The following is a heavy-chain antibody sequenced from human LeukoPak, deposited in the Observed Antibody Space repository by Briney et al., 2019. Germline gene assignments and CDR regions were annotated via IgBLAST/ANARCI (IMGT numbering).Heavy chain of an antibody. Sequence: TSETLSLTCAVYGGSFSGYYWSWIRQPPGKGLEWIGEINHSGSTNYNPSLKSRVTISVDTSKNQFSLKLSSVTAADTAVYYCARHTTLRFYYYYYYYMDVWGKGTTVTISS. D-gene: IGHD4-17*01. V-gene: IGHV4-34*01. CDR3: ARHTTLRFYYYYYYYMDV. CDR2: INHSGST. J-gene: IGHJ6*03. CDR1: GGSFSGYY.